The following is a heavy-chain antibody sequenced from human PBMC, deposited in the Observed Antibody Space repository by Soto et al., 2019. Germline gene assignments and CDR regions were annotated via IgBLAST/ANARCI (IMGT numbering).Heavy chain of an antibody. CDR2: VSYDGRDQ. J-gene: IGHJ5*02. CDR3: AKKVVLSAVGENWFDP. D-gene: IGHD2-8*01. Sequence: QAPGKGLQWVAGVSYDGRDQFYADSVKGRFTISRDNPKNTLYLQMNSLRLEDTAVYYCAKKVVLSAVGENWFDPWGQGTLVTVSS. V-gene: IGHV3-30*18.